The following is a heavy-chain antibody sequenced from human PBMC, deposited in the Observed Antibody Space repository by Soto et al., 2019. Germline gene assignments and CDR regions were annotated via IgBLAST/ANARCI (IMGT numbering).Heavy chain of an antibody. Sequence: QVDLVESGGGVVQPGKSLRLSCTASGFTFTKFAMHWVRRAPGKGLERVALISYDGSEKYYADSVKGRFSISRDNSRNTLYLQMNSLRGEDTAVYYCARDRDEILTGYHDYWGQGTEVTVST. CDR1: GFTFTKFA. CDR2: ISYDGSEK. CDR3: ARDRDEILTGYHDY. D-gene: IGHD3-9*01. J-gene: IGHJ4*02. V-gene: IGHV3-30-3*01.